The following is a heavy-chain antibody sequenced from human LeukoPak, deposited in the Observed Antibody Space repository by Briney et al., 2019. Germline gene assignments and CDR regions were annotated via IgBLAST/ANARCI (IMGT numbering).Heavy chain of an antibody. CDR1: GYTFTSYG. Sequence: GASVKVSCKASGYTFTSYGISWVRQAPGQGLEWMGWISAYNGNTNYAQKLQGRVTMTTDTSTSTAYMELRSLRSDDTAVYYCASVVDIVATNYGMDVWGQGTTVTVSS. CDR2: ISAYNGNT. CDR3: ASVVDIVATNYGMDV. V-gene: IGHV1-18*01. D-gene: IGHD5-12*01. J-gene: IGHJ6*02.